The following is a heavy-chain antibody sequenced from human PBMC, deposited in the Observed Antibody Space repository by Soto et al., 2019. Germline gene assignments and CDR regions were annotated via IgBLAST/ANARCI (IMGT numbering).Heavy chain of an antibody. J-gene: IGHJ4*02. CDR1: GGSISSSSYY. V-gene: IGHV4-39*01. CDR3: ARLTPLYSSGWYYFDY. CDR2: IYYSGST. D-gene: IGHD6-19*01. Sequence: SETLSLTCTVSGGSISSSSYYWGWIRQPPGKGLEWIGSIYYSGSTYYNPSLKSRVTISVDTSKNQFSLKLSSVTAADTAVYYCARLTPLYSSGWYYFDYWGQGTLVTVS.